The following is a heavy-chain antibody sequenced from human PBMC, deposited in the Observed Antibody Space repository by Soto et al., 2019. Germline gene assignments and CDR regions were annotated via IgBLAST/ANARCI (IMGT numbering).Heavy chain of an antibody. CDR2: IWYDAINA. Sequence: PGGSLRLSCAASGFTFSRYVMHWVRQAPGKGLEWVAVIWYDAINAYYADSVKGRFTISRDNSKNTLFLQMNSLRADDTAIYYCARDAVVEAVENFYFAYWGQGTPVIVSS. J-gene: IGHJ4*02. D-gene: IGHD2-2*01. V-gene: IGHV3-33*01. CDR1: GFTFSRYV. CDR3: ARDAVVEAVENFYFAY.